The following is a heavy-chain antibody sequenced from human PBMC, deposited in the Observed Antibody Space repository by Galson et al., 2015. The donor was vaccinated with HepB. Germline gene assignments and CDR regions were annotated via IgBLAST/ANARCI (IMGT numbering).Heavy chain of an antibody. CDR1: GFTFSSYS. V-gene: IGHV3-48*01. J-gene: IGHJ4*02. D-gene: IGHD4-17*01. Sequence: SLRLSCAASGFTFSSYSMNWVRQAPGKGLEWVSYISNSGSTIYYADSVKGRFTISRDNAKSSLYLQMNSLRAEDTAVYYCARDLYGDYSLDYWGQGTLVTVSS. CDR3: ARDLYGDYSLDY. CDR2: ISNSGSTI.